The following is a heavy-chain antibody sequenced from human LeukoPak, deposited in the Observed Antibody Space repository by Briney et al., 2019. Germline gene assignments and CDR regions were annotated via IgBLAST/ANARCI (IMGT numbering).Heavy chain of an antibody. CDR2: IYTSGST. CDR1: GGSIGSCY. D-gene: IGHD2-2*01. CDR3: AREGRRHVVPAARTWYFDL. V-gene: IGHV4-4*07. J-gene: IGHJ2*01. Sequence: SETLSLTCTVSGGSIGSCYWGWIRRPAGKGLEWIGRIYTSGSTNYNPSLKSRVTMSVNTSKNQFSLKLSSVTAADTAVYYCAREGRRHVVPAARTWYFDLWGRGTLVTVSS.